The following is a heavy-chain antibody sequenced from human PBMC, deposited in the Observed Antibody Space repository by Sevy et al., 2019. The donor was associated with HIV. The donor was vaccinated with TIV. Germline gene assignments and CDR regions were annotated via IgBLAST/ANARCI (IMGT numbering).Heavy chain of an antibody. CDR2: ISYDGSNK. J-gene: IGHJ5*02. V-gene: IGHV3-30-3*01. CDR1: GFTFSSYA. D-gene: IGHD6-19*01. CDR3: ARDPDVIAVAGREDWFDP. Sequence: GGSLRLSCAASGFTFSSYAMHWVRQAPGKGLEWVAVISYDGSNKYYADSVKGRFTISRDNSKKRLYLQMNSLRAEDTAVYYCARDPDVIAVAGREDWFDPWGQGTLVTVSS.